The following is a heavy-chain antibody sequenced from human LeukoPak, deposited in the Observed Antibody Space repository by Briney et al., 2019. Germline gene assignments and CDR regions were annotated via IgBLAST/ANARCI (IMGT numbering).Heavy chain of an antibody. V-gene: IGHV3-23*01. D-gene: IGHD3-9*01. CDR2: ITGSGGNT. J-gene: IGHJ4*02. Sequence: HTGGSLRLSCAASGFTFSNYAMSWVRQAPGKGLEWVSAITGSGGNTYYADSVKGRFTISRDNSKSTVFLQMNSLRAEDTAVYYCAKWGDYDVLTGYYVSDYWGQGTLVTVSS. CDR1: GFTFSNYA. CDR3: AKWGDYDVLTGYYVSDY.